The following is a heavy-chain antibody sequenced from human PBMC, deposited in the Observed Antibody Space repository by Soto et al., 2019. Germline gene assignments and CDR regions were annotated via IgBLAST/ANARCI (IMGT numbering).Heavy chain of an antibody. CDR2: INHSGTT. J-gene: IGHJ4*02. Sequence: SETLSLTCTVPGGSVNIGTYYWSWIRQPPGKGLEWIGEINHSGTTKYNPSLKSRVTISIDTSKNQFSLKLNSVAAADTAVYYCALTMVRGVVPREFDFWGPGTLVTVSS. D-gene: IGHD3-10*01. V-gene: IGHV4-61*01. CDR1: GGSVNIGTYY. CDR3: ALTMVRGVVPREFDF.